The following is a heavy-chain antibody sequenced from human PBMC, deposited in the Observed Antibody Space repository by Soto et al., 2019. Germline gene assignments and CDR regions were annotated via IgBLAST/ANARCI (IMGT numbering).Heavy chain of an antibody. CDR1: GFTVGDDA. V-gene: IGHV3-9*01. J-gene: IGHJ4*02. D-gene: IGHD3-3*01. Sequence: PWGARRLSCSSSGFTVGDDAMHWVRQAPGKCLEWVSGMSWNSGSIGYADSVKGRFTIARDNAKNSLYLQMNSLRAEDTALYYCAKGLSRRFHYDFWSGSRFDYWGQGPLVTVPQ. CDR2: MSWNSGSI. CDR3: AKGLSRRFHYDFWSGSRFDY.